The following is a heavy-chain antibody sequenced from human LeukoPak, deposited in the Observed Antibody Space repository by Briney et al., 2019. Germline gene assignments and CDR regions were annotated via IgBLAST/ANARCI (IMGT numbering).Heavy chain of an antibody. V-gene: IGHV3-30*17. CDR1: GFPFRIYD. Sequence: GRSLGLLRAASGFPFRIYDMLGATQARAKGLEGVAVISYDGSNKYYADSVKGRFTICRDNSKNSLYLQMNSRRAEDTAVYYCARDSGSYYFDYWGQGTLVTVSS. J-gene: IGHJ4*02. CDR2: ISYDGSNK. D-gene: IGHD1-26*01. CDR3: ARDSGSYYFDY.